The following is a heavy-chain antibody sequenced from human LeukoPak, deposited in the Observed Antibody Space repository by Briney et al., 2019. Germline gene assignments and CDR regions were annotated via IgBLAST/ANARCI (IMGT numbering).Heavy chain of an antibody. D-gene: IGHD5-12*01. V-gene: IGHV5-51*01. CDR3: ARQGGYSGYEDPYYFDY. CDR2: IYPGDSDT. Sequence: GESLKISCKGSGYSFTSYWIAWVRQVPGKGLELMGIIYPGDSDTRYSPSFQGQVTISADKSISTAYLQWSSLKASDTAMYYCARQGGYSGYEDPYYFDYWGQGTLVTVSS. J-gene: IGHJ4*02. CDR1: GYSFTSYW.